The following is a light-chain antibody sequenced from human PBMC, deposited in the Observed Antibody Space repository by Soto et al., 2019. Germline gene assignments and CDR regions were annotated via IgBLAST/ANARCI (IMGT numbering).Light chain of an antibody. V-gene: IGLV1-40*01. CDR1: SSNIGAGYD. CDR3: QSYDSSPSGYVV. J-gene: IGLJ2*01. Sequence: QSVLTQAPSVSGDPGQRVTISCTGRSSNIGAGYDVHWYQQLPGTAPKLLIYGNSNRPSGVPDRFSGSKSGTSASLAITGLQAEDEADYYCQSYDSSPSGYVVFGGGTKLTVL. CDR2: GNS.